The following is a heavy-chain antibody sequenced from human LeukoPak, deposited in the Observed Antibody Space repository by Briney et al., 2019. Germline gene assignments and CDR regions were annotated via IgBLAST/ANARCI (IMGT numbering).Heavy chain of an antibody. CDR2: ISGSGGST. CDR1: GFTFCRQA. D-gene: IGHD3-9*01. CDR3: AKAHMRDILTGYAFDI. V-gene: IGHV3-23*01. J-gene: IGHJ3*02. Sequence: GSLRLSFAASGFTFCRQAMSWVRQAPGKGLEWVSAISGSGGSTYYADSVKGRFTISRDNSKNTLYLQMNSLRAEDTAVYYCAKAHMRDILTGYAFDIWGQGTMVTVSS.